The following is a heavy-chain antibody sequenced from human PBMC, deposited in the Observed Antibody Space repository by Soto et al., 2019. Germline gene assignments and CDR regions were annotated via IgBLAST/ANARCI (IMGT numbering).Heavy chain of an antibody. CDR1: GYTFASYA. J-gene: IGHJ4*02. V-gene: IGHV1-18*01. Sequence: QVPLVQSGAEVKKPGASVKVSCKASGYTFASYAISWVRQAPGQGLEWMGGIFTHNGNTYYAQKVQGRVSLTRDTSTSTVYMELGDLRSDDTAVYYCARGKMFWGQGTLVTVSS. CDR2: IFTHNGNT. CDR3: ARGKMF. D-gene: IGHD3-10*02.